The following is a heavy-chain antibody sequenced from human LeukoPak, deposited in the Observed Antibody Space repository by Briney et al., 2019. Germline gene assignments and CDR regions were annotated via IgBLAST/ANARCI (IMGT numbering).Heavy chain of an antibody. CDR1: GFTFSSYA. J-gene: IGHJ4*02. Sequence: GGSLRLSCAASGFTFSSYAMSWVRQAPGKGLEWVSAISGSGGSTYYADSVKGRFTISRDNSKNTLYLQMNSLRAEDTAVYYCAKQQVYYYDSSGYAEFDYWGQGTLVTVSS. CDR2: ISGSGGST. D-gene: IGHD3-22*01. CDR3: AKQQVYYYDSSGYAEFDY. V-gene: IGHV3-23*01.